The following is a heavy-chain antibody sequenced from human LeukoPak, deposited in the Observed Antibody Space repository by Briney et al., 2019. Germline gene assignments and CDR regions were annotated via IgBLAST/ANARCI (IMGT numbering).Heavy chain of an antibody. Sequence: GGSLRLSCAASGFTFSSYAMSWVRQAPGKGLEWVSAIRGSGGSTYYADSVKGRFTISRDNSKNTLYLQMNSLRAEDTAVYYCAKDSGEFRYCSGGSCHGPGYFDYWGQGTLVTVSS. D-gene: IGHD2-15*01. J-gene: IGHJ4*02. CDR3: AKDSGEFRYCSGGSCHGPGYFDY. CDR1: GFTFSSYA. V-gene: IGHV3-23*01. CDR2: IRGSGGST.